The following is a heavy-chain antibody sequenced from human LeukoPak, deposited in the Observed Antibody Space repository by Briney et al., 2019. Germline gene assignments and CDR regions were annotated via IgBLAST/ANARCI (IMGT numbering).Heavy chain of an antibody. V-gene: IGHV3-73*01. CDR3: TLDDYNTNWFDP. CDR1: EFTFSGSA. Sequence: PGGSLRLSCAASEFTFSGSAMHWVRQASGKGLEWVGRIRSKANSYATAYAASVKGRFTISRDDSKNTAYLQMNGLKTEDTAVYYCTLDDYNTNWFDPWGQGTLVTVSS. J-gene: IGHJ5*02. CDR2: IRSKANSYAT. D-gene: IGHD5-24*01.